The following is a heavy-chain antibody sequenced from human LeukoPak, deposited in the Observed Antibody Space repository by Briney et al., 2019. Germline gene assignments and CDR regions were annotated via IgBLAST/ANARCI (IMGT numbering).Heavy chain of an antibody. CDR1: GGSISSSSYY. CDR3: ARAFSSSWYTRFDP. D-gene: IGHD6-13*01. J-gene: IGHJ5*02. CDR2: INHSGST. Sequence: PSETLSLTCTVSGGSISSSSYYWGWIRQPPGKGLEWIGEINHSGSTNYNPSLKSRVTISVDTSKNQFSLKLSSVTAADTAVYYCARAFSSSWYTRFDPWGQGTLVTVSS. V-gene: IGHV4-39*07.